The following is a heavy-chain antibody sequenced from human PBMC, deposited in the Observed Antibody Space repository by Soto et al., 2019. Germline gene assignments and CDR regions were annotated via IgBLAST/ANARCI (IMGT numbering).Heavy chain of an antibody. V-gene: IGHV3-33*01. CDR3: ARDEVAGRYFQH. CDR1: GFTFSSYG. D-gene: IGHD6-19*01. J-gene: IGHJ1*01. Sequence: PGGSLRLSCAASGFTFSSYGMHWVRQAPGKGLEWVAVIWYDGSNKYYADSVKGRFTISRDNSKNTLYLQMNSLRAEDTAVYYCARDEVAGRYFQHWGQGTLVTVSS. CDR2: IWYDGSNK.